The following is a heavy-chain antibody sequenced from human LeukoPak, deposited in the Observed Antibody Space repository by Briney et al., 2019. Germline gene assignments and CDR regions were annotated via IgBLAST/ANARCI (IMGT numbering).Heavy chain of an antibody. D-gene: IGHD2-15*01. J-gene: IGHJ4*02. CDR2: ISTSSSYT. CDR3: ARVFCSGGSCYPDY. V-gene: IGHV3-21*01. CDR1: GFTVSSNS. Sequence: PGGSLRLSCTVSGFTVSSNSMSWVRQAPGKGLQWVSSISTSSSYTYYADSVKGRFTISRDNAKNSLYLQMNSLRADDTAVYYCARVFCSGGSCYPDYWGQGTLVTVSS.